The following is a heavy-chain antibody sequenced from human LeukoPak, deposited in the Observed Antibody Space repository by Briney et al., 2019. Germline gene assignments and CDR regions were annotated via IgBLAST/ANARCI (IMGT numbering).Heavy chain of an antibody. Sequence: SETLSLTCAVYGGSFSGYYWSWIRQPPVKGLEWIGEINHSGSTNYNPSLKSRVTISVDTSKNQFSLKLSSVTAADTAVYYCARATYYDSSGYLVQDDAFDIWGQGTMVTVSS. V-gene: IGHV4-34*01. CDR3: ARATYYDSSGYLVQDDAFDI. CDR1: GGSFSGYY. CDR2: INHSGST. J-gene: IGHJ3*02. D-gene: IGHD3-22*01.